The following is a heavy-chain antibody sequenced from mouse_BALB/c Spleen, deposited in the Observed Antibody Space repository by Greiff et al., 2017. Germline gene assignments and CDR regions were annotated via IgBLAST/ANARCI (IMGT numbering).Heavy chain of an antibody. J-gene: IGHJ2*01. CDR1: GYAFTNYL. D-gene: IGHD2-1*01. CDR3: ARWGNYLPYYFDY. V-gene: IGHV1-54*01. CDR2: INPGSGGT. Sequence: QVQLKESGAELVRPGTSVKVSCKASGYAFTNYLIEWVKQRPGQGLEWIGVINPGSGGTNYNEKFKGKATLTADKSSSTAYMQLSSLTSDDSAVYFCARWGNYLPYYFDYWGQGTTLTVSS.